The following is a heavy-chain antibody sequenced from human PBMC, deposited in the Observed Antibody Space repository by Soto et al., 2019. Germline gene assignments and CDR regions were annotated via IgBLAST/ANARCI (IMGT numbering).Heavy chain of an antibody. V-gene: IGHV1-46*03. Sequence: ASVKVSCKASGYTFTSYYMHWVRQAPGQGLEWMGIINPSGDSTNYAQKFQGRLTMSRDTSTNTLYMELTSLRSDDTAMYYCASVSGTDFDYWGPGTLVTVSS. CDR3: ASVSGTDFDY. D-gene: IGHD2-8*02. CDR2: INPSGDST. CDR1: GYTFTSYY. J-gene: IGHJ4*02.